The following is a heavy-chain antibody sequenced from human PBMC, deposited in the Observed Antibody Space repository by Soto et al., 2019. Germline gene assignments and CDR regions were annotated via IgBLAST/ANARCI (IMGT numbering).Heavy chain of an antibody. CDR3: AKAFCINGVCHFDY. D-gene: IGHD2-8*01. CDR2: ISGSGDGT. CDR1: GFTFSSNA. Sequence: EVQLLESGGGLVQPGGSLRLSCAASGFTFSSNAMSWVRQGPGKGLEWVSTISGSGDGTHYGDSVKGRFTISRDNSKNALYLQMNSLRAEDTAVYYCAKAFCINGVCHFDYWGQGTLVTVSS. J-gene: IGHJ4*02. V-gene: IGHV3-23*01.